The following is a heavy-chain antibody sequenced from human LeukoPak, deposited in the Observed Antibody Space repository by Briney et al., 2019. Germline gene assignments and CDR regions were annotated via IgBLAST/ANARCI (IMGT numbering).Heavy chain of an antibody. D-gene: IGHD3-16*01. J-gene: IGHJ4*02. V-gene: IGHV3-23*01. CDR3: ARASWVSSTDAVR. CDR1: GLSFSSFA. CDR2: IRGSGET. Sequence: GGSLRLFCAASGLSFSSFAMSWVRQGPARGLEWVSSIRGSGETFYADSVKGRFTLSSDSSRNTVYFQLNNLRVEDTAIYYCARASWVSSTDAVRWGQGTLVTVSS.